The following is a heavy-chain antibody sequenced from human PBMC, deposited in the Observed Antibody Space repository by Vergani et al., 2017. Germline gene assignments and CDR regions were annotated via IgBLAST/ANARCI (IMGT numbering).Heavy chain of an antibody. Sequence: EVQLVESGGVVVQPGGSLRLSCAASGFTFADYAMHWVRQAPGKGLEWVSLISWDGGSTYYADSVKGRFTISRDNSKNSLYLQMNSLRAEDTALYYCAKDIIKFSTGIEAFDIWGQGTMVTVSS. D-gene: IGHD1-14*01. CDR1: GFTFADYA. V-gene: IGHV3-43D*03. CDR3: AKDIIKFSTGIEAFDI. CDR2: ISWDGGST. J-gene: IGHJ3*02.